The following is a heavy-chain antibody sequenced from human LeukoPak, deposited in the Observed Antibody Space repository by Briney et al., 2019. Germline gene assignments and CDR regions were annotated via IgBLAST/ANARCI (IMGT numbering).Heavy chain of an antibody. CDR3: ARSLYYDILTYCFDY. Sequence: QPGGSLRLSCAASGFTVSSNYMSWVRQAPGKGLEWVSVIYSGGSTYYADSVKGRFTISRDNSKNTLYLQMNSLRAEDTAVYYCARSLYYDILTYCFDYWGQGTLVTVSS. CDR1: GFTVSSNY. J-gene: IGHJ4*02. CDR2: IYSGGST. D-gene: IGHD3-9*01. V-gene: IGHV3-66*01.